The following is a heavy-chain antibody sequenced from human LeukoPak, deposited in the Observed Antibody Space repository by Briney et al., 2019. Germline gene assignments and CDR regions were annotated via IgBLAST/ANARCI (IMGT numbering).Heavy chain of an antibody. CDR3: ARGSLEWFGELLLAYYFDY. J-gene: IGHJ4*02. CDR1: GFTVSSNY. V-gene: IGHV3-53*01. D-gene: IGHD3-10*01. CDR2: IYSGGST. Sequence: GGSLRLSCAASGFTVSSNYMSWVRQAPGKGLEWVSVIYSGGSTYYADSVKGRFTISRDNSKNTLYLQMNSLRAEDTAVYYCARGSLEWFGELLLAYYFDYWGQGTLVTVSS.